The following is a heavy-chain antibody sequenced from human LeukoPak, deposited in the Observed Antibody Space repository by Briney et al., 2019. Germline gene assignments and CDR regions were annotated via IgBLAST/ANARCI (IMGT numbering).Heavy chain of an antibody. Sequence: SETLSLTCTVSGGSISSGSYYWSWIRQPPGKGLEWIGSIYYSGSTYYNPSLKSRVTISVDTSKNQFSLKLSSVTAADTAVYYCARRRIPSYSSSPIDYWGQGTLVTVSS. V-gene: IGHV4-39*01. CDR3: ARRRIPSYSSSPIDY. D-gene: IGHD6-13*01. CDR2: IYYSGST. J-gene: IGHJ4*02. CDR1: GGSISSGSYY.